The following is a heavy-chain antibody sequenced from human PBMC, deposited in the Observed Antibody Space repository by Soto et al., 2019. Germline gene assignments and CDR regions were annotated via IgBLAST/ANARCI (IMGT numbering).Heavy chain of an antibody. D-gene: IGHD6-19*01. CDR2: ISSGNII. CDR1: GFTFSSYD. J-gene: IGHJ4*02. V-gene: IGHV3-48*01. CDR3: ARDRTYSSGWYHYYEY. Sequence: GGSLRLSCAASGFTFSSYDMNWVRQAPGKGLEWVSYISSGNIIHYSDSVKGRFTISRDNAKNSLYLQMNSLRAEDTAVYYCARDRTYSSGWYHYYEYWGQGALVTVSS.